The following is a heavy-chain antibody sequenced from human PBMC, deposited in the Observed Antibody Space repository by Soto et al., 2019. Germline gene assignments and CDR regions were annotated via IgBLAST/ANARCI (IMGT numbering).Heavy chain of an antibody. CDR1: CASTSSTFHY. D-gene: IGHD3-9*01. CDR3: ARHMDYNILTGYFD. CDR2: LSPRGNT. Sequence: QLRLQESGPGLLKPSETLSLTCSVSCASTSSTFHYWGWIRQPPGKGLEWLGSLSPRGNTHYNPSLKSRLFISADNSKSQFSLTLTTVTPADTAVYSCARHMDYNILTGYFDWGQGTLVTVSS. J-gene: IGHJ4*02. V-gene: IGHV4-39*01.